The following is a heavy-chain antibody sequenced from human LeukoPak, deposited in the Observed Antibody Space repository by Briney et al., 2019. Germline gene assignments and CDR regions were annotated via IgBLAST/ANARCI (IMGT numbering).Heavy chain of an antibody. CDR1: GFTFSTYA. CDR2: ISGRGDST. J-gene: IGHJ4*02. Sequence: GGSLRLSCAASGFTFSTYAMTWVRQAPGKGLEWVSGISGRGDSTDYADSVKGRFTISRDNSKNMLFLQMHSLRAEDSAVYYCAKEPCVYSSYPDYWGQGTLVTVSS. V-gene: IGHV3-23*01. CDR3: AKEPCVYSSYPDY. D-gene: IGHD1-26*01.